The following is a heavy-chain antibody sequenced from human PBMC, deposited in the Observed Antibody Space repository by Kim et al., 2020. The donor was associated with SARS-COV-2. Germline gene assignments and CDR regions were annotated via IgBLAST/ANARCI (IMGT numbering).Heavy chain of an antibody. CDR3: ARRSPPGSSTSPSDAFDI. CDR1: GGSISSYY. V-gene: IGHV4-59*08. D-gene: IGHD2-2*01. Sequence: SETLSLTCTVSGGSISSYYWSWIRQPPGKGLEWIGYIYYSGSTNYNPSLKSRVTISVDTSKNQFSLKLSSVTAADTAVYYCARRSPPGSSTSPSDAFDIWGQGTMVTVSS. J-gene: IGHJ3*02. CDR2: IYYSGST.